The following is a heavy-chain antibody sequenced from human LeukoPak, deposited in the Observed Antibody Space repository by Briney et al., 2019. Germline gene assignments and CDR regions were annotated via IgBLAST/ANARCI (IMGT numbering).Heavy chain of an antibody. J-gene: IGHJ3*02. CDR1: GYTFTSYG. CDR2: IRVYNGDT. Sequence: ASVKVSCKASGYTFTSYGISWVRQAPGQGLEWMGWIRVYNGDTNYAQKLQGRVTMTTDTSTSTAYMELRSLRSDDTAVYYCARGGGIRGGPHDAFDIWGQGTMVTVSS. V-gene: IGHV1-18*01. CDR3: ARGGGIRGGPHDAFDI. D-gene: IGHD3-10*01.